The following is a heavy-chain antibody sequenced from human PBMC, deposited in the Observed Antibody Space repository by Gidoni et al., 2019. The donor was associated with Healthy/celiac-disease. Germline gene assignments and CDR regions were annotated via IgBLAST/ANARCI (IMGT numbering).Heavy chain of an antibody. V-gene: IGHV3-21*01. CDR3: ARDDMEWLALHFDP. CDR1: GFTFSSYS. J-gene: IGHJ5*02. CDR2: ISSSSSYI. D-gene: IGHD6-19*01. Sequence: EVQLVESGGGLVKPGGSLRLSCAASGFTFSSYSMNWVRQAPGKGLEWVSSISSSSSYIYYADSVKGRFTISRDNAKNSLYLQMNSLRAEDTAVYYCARDDMEWLALHFDPWGQGTLVTVSS.